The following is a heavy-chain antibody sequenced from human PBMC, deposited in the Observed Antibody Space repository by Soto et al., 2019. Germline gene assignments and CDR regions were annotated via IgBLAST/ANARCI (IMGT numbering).Heavy chain of an antibody. J-gene: IGHJ6*03. CDR3: ARQDSPYYYYYMDV. CDR2: IYYSGST. V-gene: IGHV4-59*08. Sequence: SETLSLTCTVSGGSISSYYWSWIRQPPGKGLEWIGYIYYSGSTNYNPSLKSRVTISVDTSKNQFSLKLSSVTAADTAVYYCARQDSPYYYYYMDVWGKGTTVTVSS. CDR1: GGSISSYY. D-gene: IGHD2-21*01.